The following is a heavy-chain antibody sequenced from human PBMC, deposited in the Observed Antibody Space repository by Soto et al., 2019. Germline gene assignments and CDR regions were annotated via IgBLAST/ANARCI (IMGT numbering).Heavy chain of an antibody. V-gene: IGHV6-1*01. Sequence: SQTLSLTCAISGDSVSSNSAAWNWIRQSPSRGLEWLGRTYYRSKWYNDYAVSVKSRITINPDTSKNQFSLQLNSVTPEDTAVYYCARGRDPPHSGLWAFWYYFDYWGQGTLVTVSS. D-gene: IGHD6-25*01. J-gene: IGHJ4*02. CDR2: TYYRSKWYN. CDR3: ARGRDPPHSGLWAFWYYFDY. CDR1: GDSVSSNSAA.